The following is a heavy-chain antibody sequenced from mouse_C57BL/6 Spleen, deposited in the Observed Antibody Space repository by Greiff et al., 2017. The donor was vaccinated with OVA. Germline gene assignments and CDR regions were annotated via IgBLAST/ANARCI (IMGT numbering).Heavy chain of an antibody. CDR3: ARDYEGYCDY. CDR2: INYDGSST. V-gene: IGHV5-16*01. J-gene: IGHJ2*01. D-gene: IGHD2-3*01. CDR1: GFTFSDYY. Sequence: EVKLVESEGGLVQPGSSMKLSCTASGFTFSDYYMAWVRQVPEKGLEWVANINYDGSSTYYLDSLKSRFIISRDNAKNILYLQLSSLKSEDTATYYCARDYEGYCDYWGQGTTLTVSS.